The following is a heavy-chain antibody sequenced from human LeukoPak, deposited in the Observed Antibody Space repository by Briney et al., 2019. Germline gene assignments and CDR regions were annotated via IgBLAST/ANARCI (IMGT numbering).Heavy chain of an antibody. CDR1: GFTFSSYS. D-gene: IGHD3-10*01. CDR3: ARALWFGELRPYYFDY. Sequence: KTGGSLRLSCAVSGFTFSSYSMNWVRQAPGKGVQWVSSISSSSSYIYYADSVKGRFTISRDNAKNSLYLQMNSLRAEDTAVYYCARALWFGELRPYYFDYWGQGTLVTVSS. J-gene: IGHJ4*02. CDR2: ISSSSSYI. V-gene: IGHV3-21*01.